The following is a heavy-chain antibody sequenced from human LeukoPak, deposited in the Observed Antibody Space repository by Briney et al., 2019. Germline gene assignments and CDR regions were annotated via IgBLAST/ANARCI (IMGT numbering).Heavy chain of an antibody. V-gene: IGHV3-49*04. J-gene: IGHJ4*02. CDR1: GFTFTTFA. D-gene: IGHD5-12*01. CDR3: TRDYPYRGYSGYYFDY. Sequence: GGSLRLSCAASGFTFTTFAMSWVRQAPGKGLEWVGFIRSKAYGGTTEYAASVKGRFTISRDDSKSIAYLQMNSLKTEDTAVYYCTRDYPYRGYSGYYFDYWGQGTLVTVSS. CDR2: IRSKAYGGTT.